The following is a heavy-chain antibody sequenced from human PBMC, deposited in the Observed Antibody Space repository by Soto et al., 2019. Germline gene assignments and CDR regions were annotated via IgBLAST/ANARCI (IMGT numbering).Heavy chain of an antibody. D-gene: IGHD6-13*01. CDR3: EGGGDSSSWTLPNYNYYYYYMDV. J-gene: IGHJ6*03. Sequence: GGSLRLSCAASGFTFSSYGMHWVRQAPGKGLEWVAVIWYDGSNKYYADSVKGRFTISRDNSKNTLYLKMNSLRAEDTAGYYCEGGGDSSSWTLPNYNYYYYYMDVWGKGTTVTVSS. V-gene: IGHV3-33*01. CDR2: IWYDGSNK. CDR1: GFTFSSYG.